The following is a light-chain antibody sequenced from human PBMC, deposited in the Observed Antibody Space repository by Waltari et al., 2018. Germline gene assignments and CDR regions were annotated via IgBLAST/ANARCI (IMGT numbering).Light chain of an antibody. CDR2: KSS. CDR1: QSISIW. CDR3: QHDDNYPVA. J-gene: IGKJ2*01. V-gene: IGKV1-5*03. Sequence: DIQMTQSPSTLSASVGDRVSITCRASQSISIWLACYQQRSGKAPKLLISKSSSLESGGPARFSGSGSGAECTLPNTNLHPDDFATYYCQHDDNYPVAFGQGTKLEIK.